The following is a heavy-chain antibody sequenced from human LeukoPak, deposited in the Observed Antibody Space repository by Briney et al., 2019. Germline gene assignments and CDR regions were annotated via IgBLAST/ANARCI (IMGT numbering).Heavy chain of an antibody. V-gene: IGHV1-2*02. J-gene: IGHJ5*02. D-gene: IGHD6-19*01. CDR1: GYTFTGYY. CDR3: ARDQGGYRLNFIDP. CDR2: INPNSGGT. Sequence: ASVKVSCKASGYTFTGYYMHWVRQAPGQGLEWMGWINPNSGGTNYQGRVTMTRDTSISTAYMELSRLRSDDMAVYYCARDQGGYRLNFIDPWGQGTLVTVSS.